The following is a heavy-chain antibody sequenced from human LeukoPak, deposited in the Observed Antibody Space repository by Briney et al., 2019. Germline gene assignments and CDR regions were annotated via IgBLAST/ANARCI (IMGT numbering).Heavy chain of an antibody. CDR1: GFTFSSYA. CDR3: AASTYYGDYEIDAFDI. Sequence: GGSLRLSCAASGFTFSSYAMSWVRQAPGKGLEWVSVIYSGGSTYYADSVKGRFTISRDNSKNTLYLQMNSLRAEDTAVYYCAASTYYGDYEIDAFDIWGQGTMVTVSS. D-gene: IGHD4-17*01. J-gene: IGHJ3*02. V-gene: IGHV3-53*01. CDR2: IYSGGST.